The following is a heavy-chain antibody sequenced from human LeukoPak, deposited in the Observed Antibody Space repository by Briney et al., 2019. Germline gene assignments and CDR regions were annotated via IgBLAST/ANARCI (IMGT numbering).Heavy chain of an antibody. V-gene: IGHV1-18*04. J-gene: IGHJ4*02. CDR2: ISAYNGNT. CDR3: ARESKWLVPSASDY. CDR1: GYTFTGYY. D-gene: IGHD6-6*01. Sequence: ASVKVSCKASGYTFTGYYMHWVRQAPGQGLEWMGWISAYNGNTNYAQKLQGRVTMTTDTSTSTAYMELRSLRSDDTAVYYCARESKWLVPSASDYWGQGTLVTVSS.